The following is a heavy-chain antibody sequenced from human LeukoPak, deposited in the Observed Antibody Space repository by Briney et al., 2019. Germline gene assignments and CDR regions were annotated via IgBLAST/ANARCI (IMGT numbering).Heavy chain of an antibody. V-gene: IGHV3-30*18. CDR3: AKGHLRGSYLYDAFDI. D-gene: IGHD1-26*01. CDR2: ISYDGSNK. J-gene: IGHJ3*02. CDR1: GFTFSSYG. Sequence: PGGSLRLSCAASGFTFSSYGMHWGRQGPGKGLEWGAVISYDGSNKSYADSVKGRFTISRENSKNTLYLQMNSLRAEDTAVYYCAKGHLRGSYLYDAFDIWGQGTMVTVSS.